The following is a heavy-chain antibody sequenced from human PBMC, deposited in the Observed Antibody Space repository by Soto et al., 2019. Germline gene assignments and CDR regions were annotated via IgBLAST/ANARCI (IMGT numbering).Heavy chain of an antibody. V-gene: IGHV3-74*03. D-gene: IGHD4-17*01. CDR3: ARDKSYALAV. Sequence: GGSLRLSCAASGFDFSNSWMHWVRQVPGKGLVWVSHINSDGSSTTYADSVKGRFAISRDNARTAVYLQLDSLRVEDTAVYYCARDKSYALAVWGQGTTVTVSS. J-gene: IGHJ6*02. CDR2: INSDGSST. CDR1: GFDFSNSW.